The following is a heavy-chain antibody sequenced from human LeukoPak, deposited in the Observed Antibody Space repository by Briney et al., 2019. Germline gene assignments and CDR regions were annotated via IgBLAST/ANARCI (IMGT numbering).Heavy chain of an antibody. CDR1: GGSISSYY. CDR3: ARDGGCSSTSCYRYNWFGP. D-gene: IGHD2-2*01. J-gene: IGHJ5*02. V-gene: IGHV4-4*07. Sequence: SETLSLTCTVSGGSISSYYWSWIRQPAGKGLEWIGRIYTSGSTNYNPSLKSRVTMSVDTSKNQFSLKLSSVTAADTAVYYCARDGGCSSTSCYRYNWFGPWGQGTLVTVSS. CDR2: IYTSGST.